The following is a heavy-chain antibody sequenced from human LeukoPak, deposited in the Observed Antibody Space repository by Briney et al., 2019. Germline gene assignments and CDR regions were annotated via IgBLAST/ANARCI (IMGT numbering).Heavy chain of an antibody. V-gene: IGHV3-11*01. CDR2: ISSSGSTI. D-gene: IGHD6-13*01. CDR3: ARALPSSRIAGEVGMDV. Sequence: GGSLRLSCAASGFTFSDYYMSWIRQAPGKGLEWVSYISSSGSTIYYADSVKGRFTISRDNAKNSLYLQMNSLRAEDTAVYYCARALPSSRIAGEVGMDVWGQGTTVTDSS. CDR1: GFTFSDYY. J-gene: IGHJ6*02.